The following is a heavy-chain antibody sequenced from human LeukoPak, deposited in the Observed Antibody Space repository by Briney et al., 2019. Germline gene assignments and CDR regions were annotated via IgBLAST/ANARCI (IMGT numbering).Heavy chain of an antibody. CDR3: ARSKIGYDFWSGYYGGRIDY. D-gene: IGHD3-3*01. J-gene: IGHJ4*02. Sequence: SVKVSCKASGGTFSSYAISWVRQAPGQGLEWMGGIIPIFVTANYAQKFQGRVTITADESTSTAYMELSSLRSEDTAVYYCARSKIGYDFWSGYYGGRIDYWGQGTLVTVSS. CDR2: IIPIFVTA. CDR1: GGTFSSYA. V-gene: IGHV1-69*13.